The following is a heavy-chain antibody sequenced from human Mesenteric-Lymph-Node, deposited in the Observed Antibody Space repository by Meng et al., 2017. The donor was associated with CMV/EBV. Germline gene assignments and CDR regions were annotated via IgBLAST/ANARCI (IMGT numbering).Heavy chain of an antibody. CDR1: GFTFSSYA. Sequence: SGFTFSSYAMSWVRQAPGKGLEWVSTITSGGGNTYDADFVKGRFTISRDNSKNTLYLQMNSLRTEDTAVYYCANLGYCGGSGTCYSWGQGTLVTVSS. CDR2: ITSGGGNT. CDR3: ANLGYCGGSGTCYS. V-gene: IGHV3-23*01. D-gene: IGHD2-15*01. J-gene: IGHJ4*02.